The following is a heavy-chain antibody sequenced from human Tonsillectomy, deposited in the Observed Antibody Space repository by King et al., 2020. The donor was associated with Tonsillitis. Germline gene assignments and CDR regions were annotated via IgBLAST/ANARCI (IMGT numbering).Heavy chain of an antibody. CDR2: IRGRGGSP. Sequence: EVQLVESGGGLVQPGGSLRLSCAASGFTFSSYAMSWVRQAPGKGLEWVSAIRGRGGSPYYADSVKGRFTISRDNSKNTLYLQMNSLRAEDTAVYYCAKCPNGDPRGYFDYWGQGTLVTVSS. CDR3: AKCPNGDPRGYFDY. J-gene: IGHJ4*02. D-gene: IGHD4-17*01. V-gene: IGHV3-23*04. CDR1: GFTFSSYA.